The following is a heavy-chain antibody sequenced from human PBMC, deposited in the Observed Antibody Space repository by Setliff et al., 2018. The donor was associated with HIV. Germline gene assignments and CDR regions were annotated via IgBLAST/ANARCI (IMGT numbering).Heavy chain of an antibody. CDR2: MYYSGHT. Sequence: SETLSLTCAVYGGSFSGHSWSWIRQPPGKGLEWIGSMYYSGHTTYNPSLKSRVNMFIDTSKKQFSLKVASVTAADTAVYYCVRQHGDYAFDPWGQGTLVTVSS. V-gene: IGHV4-34*01. D-gene: IGHD4-17*01. CDR1: GGSFSGHS. CDR3: VRQHGDYAFDP. J-gene: IGHJ5*02.